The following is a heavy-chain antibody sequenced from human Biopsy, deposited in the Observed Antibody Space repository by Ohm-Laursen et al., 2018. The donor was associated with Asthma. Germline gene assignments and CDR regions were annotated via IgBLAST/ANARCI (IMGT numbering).Heavy chain of an antibody. CDR3: ARCQVGYSSGWSLLLKKIYYSGMDV. J-gene: IGHJ6*02. D-gene: IGHD6-19*01. V-gene: IGHV1-69*13. Sequence: VASVKVSCKAPGGTFSNFAISWVRQAPGQGLEWLGGIMTVFGTTNYAQKFQGRVTITADESTSTAYMEVTSLRSEDTAIYYCARCQVGYSSGWSLLLKKIYYSGMDVCGQGTAVTVSS. CDR1: GGTFSNFA. CDR2: IMTVFGTT.